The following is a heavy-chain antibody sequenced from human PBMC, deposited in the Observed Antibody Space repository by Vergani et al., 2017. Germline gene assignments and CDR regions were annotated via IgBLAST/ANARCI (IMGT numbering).Heavy chain of an antibody. V-gene: IGHV1-24*01. CDR2: FDPEDGET. CDR1: GYTLTELS. CDR3: ATDPTTVNLGYYYYGMDV. Sequence: QVQLVQSGAEVKKPGASVKVSCKVSGYTLTELSMHWVRQAPGKGLEWMGGFDPEDGETIYEQKFQGRVTMTEDTSTDTAYMELSSLRSEDTAVYYCATDPTTVNLGYYYYGMDVWGQGTTVTVSS. J-gene: IGHJ6*02. D-gene: IGHD4-17*01.